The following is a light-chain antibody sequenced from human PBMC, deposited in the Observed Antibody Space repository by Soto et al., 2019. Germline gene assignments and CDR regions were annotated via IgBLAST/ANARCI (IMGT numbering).Light chain of an antibody. Sequence: QSVLTQPPSASGSPGQSVTISCSGTSSDVGAYNYVSWYQQHPGKAPRLLIYEVSQRPSGVPDRFSGSKSANTASLTVSGLQPEDEADYYCSSYAGTNNPLYVFGTGTKLTVL. CDR3: SSYAGTNNPLYV. V-gene: IGLV2-8*01. CDR1: SSDVGAYNY. CDR2: EVS. J-gene: IGLJ1*01.